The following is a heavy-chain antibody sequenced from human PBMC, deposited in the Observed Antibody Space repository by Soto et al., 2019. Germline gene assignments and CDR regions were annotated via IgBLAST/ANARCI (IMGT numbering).Heavy chain of an antibody. V-gene: IGHV1-18*01. Sequence: QVQLVQSGAEVKKPGASVKVSCKASGYTFTFYGISWVRQAPGQGLEWMGWISAYNGNTHYAQNLQDRVTMTRDTSTNTADWELRIRRADDTAVYFCAGEAEVAGTVYSLRWGKCTLVTVSS. CDR3: AGEAEVAGTVYSLR. D-gene: IGHD6-19*01. CDR1: GYTFTFYG. CDR2: ISAYNGNT. J-gene: IGHJ1*01.